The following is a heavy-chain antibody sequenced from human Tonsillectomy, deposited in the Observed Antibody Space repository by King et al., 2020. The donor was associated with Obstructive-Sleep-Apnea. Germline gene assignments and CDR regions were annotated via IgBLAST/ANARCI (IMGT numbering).Heavy chain of an antibody. Sequence: TLKESGPTLVKPTQTLTLTCTFSGFSLSTSGVGVGWIRQPPGKALEWLALIYWDDDKRYSPSLKSRLTITKDTSKNQVVLTMTNMDPVDTATYYCAHRITILRGVAFDYWGQGTLVTVSS. J-gene: IGHJ4*02. CDR2: IYWDDDK. CDR1: GFSLSTSGVG. D-gene: IGHD3-9*01. CDR3: AHRITILRGVAFDY. V-gene: IGHV2-5*02.